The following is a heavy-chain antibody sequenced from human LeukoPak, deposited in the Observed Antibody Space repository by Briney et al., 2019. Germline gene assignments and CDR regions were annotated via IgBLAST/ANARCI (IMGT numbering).Heavy chain of an antibody. Sequence: GGSLRLSCAASGFTFSSYSMNWVRQAPGKGLEWVSSISSSSSYIYYADSVKGRFTISRDNAKNSLYLQMNSLRAEDTAVYYCARDTADTAMVPSVDYWGQGTLVTVSS. CDR2: ISSSSSYI. J-gene: IGHJ4*02. CDR3: ARDTADTAMVPSVDY. D-gene: IGHD5-18*01. CDR1: GFTFSSYS. V-gene: IGHV3-21*01.